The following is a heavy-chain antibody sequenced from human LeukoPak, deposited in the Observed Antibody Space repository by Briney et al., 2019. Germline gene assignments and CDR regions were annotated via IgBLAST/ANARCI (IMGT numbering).Heavy chain of an antibody. CDR3: ARHSCSGGSCSAWFDP. CDR1: GGSISSSSYY. V-gene: IGHV4-39*01. J-gene: IGHJ5*02. Sequence: PSETVSLNCTVSGGSISSSSYYWGWLRQPPGKGLEWNGSIYYSGSTYYNPSLKSRVTISVDTSKNQFSLKLSSVTAARTAVYDCARHSCSGGSCSAWFDPRGQGTLVTVSS. D-gene: IGHD2-15*01. CDR2: IYYSGST.